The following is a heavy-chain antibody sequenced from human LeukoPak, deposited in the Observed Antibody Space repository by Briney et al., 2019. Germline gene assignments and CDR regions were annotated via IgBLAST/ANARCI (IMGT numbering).Heavy chain of an antibody. D-gene: IGHD1-1*01. J-gene: IGHJ5*02. CDR2: IYHSGST. Sequence: PSGTLSLTCAVSSDSISSTYWWTWVRQPPGKGLEWIGEIYHSGSTNYNPSLKSRLTISVDKSKNQFSLKVTSVTAADTAVYYCARVPADLGPTVVDPWGQGTLVTVSS. CDR3: ARVPADLGPTVVDP. V-gene: IGHV4-4*02. CDR1: SDSISSTYW.